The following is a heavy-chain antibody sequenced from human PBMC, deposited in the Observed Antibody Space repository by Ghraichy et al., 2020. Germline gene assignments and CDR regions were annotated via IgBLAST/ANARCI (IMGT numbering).Heavy chain of an antibody. V-gene: IGHV2-70*11. D-gene: IGHD2-2*01. Sequence: SGPTLVKPTQTLTLTCTFSGFSLSTSGMCVSWIRQPPGKALEWLARIDWDDDKYYSTSLKTRLTISKDTSKNQVVLTMTNMDPVDTATYYCARIRRGYCSSTSCYPNYYYYYMDVWGKGTTVTVSS. CDR3: ARIRRGYCSSTSCYPNYYYYYMDV. CDR1: GFSLSTSGMC. CDR2: IDWDDDK. J-gene: IGHJ6*03.